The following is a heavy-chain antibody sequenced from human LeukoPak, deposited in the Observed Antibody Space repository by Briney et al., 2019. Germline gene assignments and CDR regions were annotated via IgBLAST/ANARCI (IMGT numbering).Heavy chain of an antibody. CDR3: ARVVAVTGTPVYYMDV. V-gene: IGHV1-2*02. Sequence: ASVKVSCKASGYMFTGYYMHWVRQAPGQGLEWMRWINPNSGGTNYAKKFQGRVTMTRDTSISTAYMDLNRLRSDDTAVYYCARVVAVTGTPVYYMDVWGKGTTVTVSS. CDR1: GYMFTGYY. J-gene: IGHJ6*03. D-gene: IGHD6-19*01. CDR2: INPNSGGT.